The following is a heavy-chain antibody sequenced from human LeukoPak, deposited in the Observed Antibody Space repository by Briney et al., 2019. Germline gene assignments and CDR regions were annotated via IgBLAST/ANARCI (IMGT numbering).Heavy chain of an antibody. V-gene: IGHV4-4*09. J-gene: IGHJ4*02. CDR1: DASTSTYY. Sequence: SETLSLTCTVSDASTSTYYWSWIRQPPGKGLEWIGYIDTSGGTNYNPSLKSRATISGDTSKNQFSLRVSSVTAADTAFYYCARHVPTGTPTTFDYWGQGTLVTVSS. D-gene: IGHD1-14*01. CDR2: IDTSGGT. CDR3: ARHVPTGTPTTFDY.